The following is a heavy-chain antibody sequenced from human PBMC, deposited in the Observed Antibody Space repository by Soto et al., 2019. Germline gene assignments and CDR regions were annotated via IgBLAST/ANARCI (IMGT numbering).Heavy chain of an antibody. CDR3: PRDSFYDSSGYYYGNWFDP. Sequence: GSLRLSCAASGFTFSSYSMNWVRQAPGKGLEWVSYISSSSSTIYYADSVKGRFTISRDNAKNSLYLQMNSLRDEDTAVYYCPRDSFYDSSGYYYGNWFDPWGQGTLVTVSS. V-gene: IGHV3-48*02. J-gene: IGHJ5*02. CDR2: ISSSSSTI. D-gene: IGHD3-22*01. CDR1: GFTFSSYS.